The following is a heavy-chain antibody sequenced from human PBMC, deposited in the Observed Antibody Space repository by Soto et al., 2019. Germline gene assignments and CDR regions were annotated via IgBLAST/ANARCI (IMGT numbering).Heavy chain of an antibody. V-gene: IGHV3-11*01. Sequence: GGSLRLSCAASGFTFSDYYMSWIRQAQGKGLEWVSYISSSGSTMYYADSVKGRFTISRDNAKNSLYLQMNSLRAEDTAVYYCARHIVATITISPFDPWGQGTLVTVSS. J-gene: IGHJ5*02. D-gene: IGHD5-12*01. CDR3: ARHIVATITISPFDP. CDR2: ISSSGSTM. CDR1: GFTFSDYY.